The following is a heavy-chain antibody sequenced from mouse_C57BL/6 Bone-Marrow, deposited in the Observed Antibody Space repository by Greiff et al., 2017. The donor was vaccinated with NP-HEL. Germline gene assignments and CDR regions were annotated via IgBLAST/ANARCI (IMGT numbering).Heavy chain of an antibody. CDR3: ANPPYYGNYLFAC. J-gene: IGHJ3*01. CDR1: GYTFTSYW. CDR2: IYPGSGST. V-gene: IGHV1-55*01. Sequence: VQLQQPGAELVKPGASVKMSCKASGYTFTSYWITWVKQRPGQGLEWIGDIYPGSGSTNYNEKFKSKATLTVDTSSSTAYMQLSSLTSEDSAVYYCANPPYYGNYLFACWGQGTLVTVSA. D-gene: IGHD2-10*01.